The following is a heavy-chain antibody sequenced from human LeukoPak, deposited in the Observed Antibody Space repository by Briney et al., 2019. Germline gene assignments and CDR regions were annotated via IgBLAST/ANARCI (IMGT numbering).Heavy chain of an antibody. CDR2: IYHSGTT. V-gene: IGHV4-38-2*02. CDR1: GYSISSGYY. D-gene: IGHD3-10*01. CDR3: ASNLYGSGNYFAY. J-gene: IGHJ4*02. Sequence: PSETLSLTCTVSGYSISSGYYWGWIRQPPGKGLEWIAIIYHSGTTYYNPSLKSRVTISVDTSKNQFSLKLSSVTAADTASYYCASNLYGSGNYFAYWGQGTLVTVSS.